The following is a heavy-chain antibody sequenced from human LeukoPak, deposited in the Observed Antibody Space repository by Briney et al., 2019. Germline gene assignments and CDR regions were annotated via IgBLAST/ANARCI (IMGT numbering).Heavy chain of an antibody. Sequence: PGGSLRLSCAPSAFTASSNYISWVRPARRQGLEWVSVIYSGGSTYYADSVKCRFTISRDNYKITLYLQMNSLRAEDTAVYYCASRTTGGVDYWGKGTLVTVS. V-gene: IGHV3-53*01. D-gene: IGHD1-14*01. CDR1: AFTASSNY. CDR2: IYSGGST. J-gene: IGHJ4*02. CDR3: ASRTTGGVDY.